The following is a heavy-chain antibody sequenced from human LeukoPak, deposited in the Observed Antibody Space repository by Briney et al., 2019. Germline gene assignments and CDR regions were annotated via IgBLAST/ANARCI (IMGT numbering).Heavy chain of an antibody. J-gene: IGHJ4*02. CDR1: GYTFTSYG. V-gene: IGHV1-18*01. CDR3: ARDEDYYDSSGQFDY. D-gene: IGHD3-22*01. CDR2: ISAYNGNT. Sequence: ASVKVSCKASGYTFTSYGISWVRQAAGQGLEWMGWISAYNGNTNYAQKLQGRVTMTTDTSTSTAYMELRSLRSDDTAVYYCARDEDYYDSSGQFDYWGQGTLVTVSS.